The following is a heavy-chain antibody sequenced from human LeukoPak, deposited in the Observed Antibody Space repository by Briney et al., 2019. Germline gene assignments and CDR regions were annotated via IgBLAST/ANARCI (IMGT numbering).Heavy chain of an antibody. D-gene: IGHD3-16*02. CDR3: AKLSSRGYYFDY. J-gene: IGHJ4*02. V-gene: IGHV6-1*01. CDR1: GDSLSSNSTA. CDR2: TYYRSKWYN. Sequence: QTLSLTCAISGDSLSSNSTACNSIRQSPSRGLEWLGRTYYRSKWYNDYAVSVKSRITINPDTSKNQFSLQLNSLTPEDTAVYYCAKLSSRGYYFDYWGQGTLVTVSS.